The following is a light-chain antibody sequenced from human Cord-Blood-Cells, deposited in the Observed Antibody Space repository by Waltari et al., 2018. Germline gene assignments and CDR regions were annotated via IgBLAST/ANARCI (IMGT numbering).Light chain of an antibody. V-gene: IGKV1-39*01. Sequence: DIQMTQYPSSLSASVGDRVTITCRASQSISSYLNWDQQKPGKAPKLLIYAASSLQSGVPSRFSGSGSWRDFTLTISSLQPEDFATYYCQQSYSTLVTFGQGTKVEIK. J-gene: IGKJ1*01. CDR2: AAS. CDR3: QQSYSTLVT. CDR1: QSISSY.